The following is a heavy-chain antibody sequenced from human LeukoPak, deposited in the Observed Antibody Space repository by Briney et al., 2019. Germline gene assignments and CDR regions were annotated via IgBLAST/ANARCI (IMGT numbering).Heavy chain of an antibody. CDR3: AREIVFDGYCSSTSCYDGGYFDY. Sequence: GASVKVSCKASGYTFTSYYMHWVRQAPGQGLEWMGIINPSGGSTSYAQKFQGRVTMTRDMSTSTVYMELSSLRSEDTAVYYCAREIVFDGYCSSTSCYDGGYFDYWGQGTLVTVSS. V-gene: IGHV1-46*01. D-gene: IGHD2-2*03. J-gene: IGHJ4*02. CDR2: INPSGGST. CDR1: GYTFTSYY.